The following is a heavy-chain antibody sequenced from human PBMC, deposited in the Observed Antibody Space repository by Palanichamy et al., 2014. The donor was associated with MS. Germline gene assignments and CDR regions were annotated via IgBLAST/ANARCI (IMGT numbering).Heavy chain of an antibody. V-gene: IGHV3-21*01. CDR2: MNSDSRYI. J-gene: IGHJ4*02. CDR1: GFTFSTQS. Sequence: EVQLVGSGGGLVEPGGSLRLSCAASGFTFSTQSMNWVRQAPGKGLEWVSSMNSDSRYIIYADAVKGRFTVSRDNAKSSLYLQMNSLRAEDTAVYYCAHFETIGVRPFEYWGQGILVTVSS. CDR3: AHFETIGVRPFEY. D-gene: IGHD3-10*01.